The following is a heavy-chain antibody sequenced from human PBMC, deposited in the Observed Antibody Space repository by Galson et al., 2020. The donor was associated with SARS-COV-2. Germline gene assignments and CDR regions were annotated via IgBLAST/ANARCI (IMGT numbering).Heavy chain of an antibody. Sequence: ASETLSLTCTVSGGSISSYYWSWIRQPPGKGLEWIGYIYYSGSTNYNPSLKSRVTISVDTSKNQFSLKLKSVTAADTAVYYCARVDIAATWFDLWGQGTLVTVA. V-gene: IGHV4-59*01. D-gene: IGHD5-12*01. CDR1: GGSISSYY. CDR3: ARVDIAATWFDL. J-gene: IGHJ5*02. CDR2: IYYSGST.